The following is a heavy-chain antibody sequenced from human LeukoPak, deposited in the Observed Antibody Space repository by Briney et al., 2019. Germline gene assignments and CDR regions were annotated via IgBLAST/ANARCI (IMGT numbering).Heavy chain of an antibody. CDR2: INHSGST. CDR3: ARGFGVVISNWFDP. Sequence: SETLSLTCTVSGGSISGYYWSWIRQPPGKGLEWIGEINHSGSTNYNPSLKSRVTISVDTSKNQFSLKLSSVTAADTAVYYCARGFGVVISNWFDPWGQGTLVTVSS. D-gene: IGHD3-3*01. CDR1: GGSISGYY. J-gene: IGHJ5*02. V-gene: IGHV4-34*01.